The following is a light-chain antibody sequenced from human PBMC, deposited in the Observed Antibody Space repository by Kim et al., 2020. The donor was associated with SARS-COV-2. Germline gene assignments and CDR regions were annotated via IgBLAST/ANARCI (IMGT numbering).Light chain of an antibody. CDR1: SVRSCY. J-gene: IGLJ2*01. Sequence: ALGQKVRITCQRDSVRSCYTSWYQQKPGQAPVLLVYARNNRPSGIPDRFSGSTSANTASLTITGAQAEDEADYYCTSRDSSGHHLVFGGGTQLTVL. CDR2: ARN. V-gene: IGLV3-19*01. CDR3: TSRDSSGHHLV.